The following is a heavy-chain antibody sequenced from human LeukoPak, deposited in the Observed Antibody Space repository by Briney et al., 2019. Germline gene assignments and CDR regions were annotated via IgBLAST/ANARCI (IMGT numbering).Heavy chain of an antibody. CDR2: ISSSSSTI. D-gene: IGHD3-3*01. Sequence: GGSLRLSCAASGFTFSSYSMSWVRQAPGKGLEWVSYISSSSSTIYYADSVKGRFTISRDNAKNSLYLQMNSLRDEDTAVYYCARDGYLFGHDAFDIWGQGTMVTVSS. CDR1: GFTFSSYS. J-gene: IGHJ3*02. V-gene: IGHV3-48*02. CDR3: ARDGYLFGHDAFDI.